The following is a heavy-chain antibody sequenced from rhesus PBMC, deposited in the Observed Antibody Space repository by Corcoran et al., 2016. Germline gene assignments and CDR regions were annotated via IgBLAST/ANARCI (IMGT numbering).Heavy chain of an antibody. CDR2: IGGSSGST. CDR3: ARDRYYNFWSGYYPPDY. V-gene: IGHV4-127*01. Sequence: QVQLQESGPGLVKPSETLSLTCAVSGYSISSGYGWSWIRQPPGKGLEWIGYIGGSSGSTNYNPSLKSQFTISKDTSKNQFSLKLSSVTAADTAVYYCARDRYYNFWSGYYPPDYWGQGVLVTVSS. D-gene: IGHD3-3*01. J-gene: IGHJ4*01. CDR1: GYSISSGYG.